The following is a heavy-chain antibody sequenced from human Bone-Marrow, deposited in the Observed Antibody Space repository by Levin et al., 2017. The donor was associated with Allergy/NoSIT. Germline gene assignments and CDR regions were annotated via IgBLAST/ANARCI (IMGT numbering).Heavy chain of an antibody. CDR1: GGSFSIYT. CDR2: IHPFRGTT. V-gene: IGHV1-69*13. Sequence: PLASVKVSCQISGGSFSIYTLNWVRHAPGQGLEWMGGIHPFRGTTTYAQKFQGRVTISADESRTTGYLEVNRLQSGDTAVYYCASLQTGEGYWGQGTLVTVSS. J-gene: IGHJ4*02. D-gene: IGHD7-27*01. CDR3: ASLQTGEGY.